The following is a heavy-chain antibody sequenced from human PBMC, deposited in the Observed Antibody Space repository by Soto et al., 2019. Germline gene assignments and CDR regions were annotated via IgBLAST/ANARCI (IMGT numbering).Heavy chain of an antibody. J-gene: IGHJ5*02. CDR2: ISSNSAYI. Sequence: GGSLRLSCAASGFTFRTFTMNWVRQAPGKGLEWVPTISSNSAYIYYTDALRGRFTISRDNAKNSLHLQMNSLRAEDTAVYYCTRDASRDSSARGWFDPWGPGTLVTVSS. D-gene: IGHD6-13*01. CDR3: TRDASRDSSARGWFDP. V-gene: IGHV3-21*01. CDR1: GFTFRTFT.